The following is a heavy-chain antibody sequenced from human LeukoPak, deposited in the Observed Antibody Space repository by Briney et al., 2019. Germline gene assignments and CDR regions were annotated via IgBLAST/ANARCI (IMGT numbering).Heavy chain of an antibody. CDR3: ARDQIRFLEWPNIGGY. V-gene: IGHV1-2*02. Sequence: VASVKVSYKASGYTFTGYYMHWVRQAPGQGLEWMGWINPNSGGTNYAQKFQGRVTMTRDTSISTAYMELSRLRSDDTAVYYCARDQIRFLEWPNIGGYWGQGTLVTVSS. CDR2: INPNSGGT. CDR1: GYTFTGYY. J-gene: IGHJ4*02. D-gene: IGHD3-3*01.